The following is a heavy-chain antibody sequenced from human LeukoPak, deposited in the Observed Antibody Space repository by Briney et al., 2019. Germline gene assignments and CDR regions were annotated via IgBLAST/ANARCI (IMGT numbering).Heavy chain of an antibody. D-gene: IGHD6-13*01. CDR3: ARVPVASWIRLDS. V-gene: IGHV3-53*01. Sequence: PGGSLRLSCAASGFTFSSNYMSWVRQAPGKGLEWVSIIYSGGSTYFADSANGRITLTRHISKKALYLQMSIRRAENTAQNYCARVPVASWIRLDSWGQGTLVTGSS. J-gene: IGHJ4*02. CDR1: GFTFSSNY. CDR2: IYSGGST.